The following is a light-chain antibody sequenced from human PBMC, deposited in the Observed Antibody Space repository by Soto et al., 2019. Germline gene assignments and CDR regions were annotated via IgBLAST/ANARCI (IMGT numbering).Light chain of an antibody. V-gene: IGKV3-15*01. J-gene: IGKJ4*01. CDR1: QFIGSN. CDR2: DAS. CDR3: QQYNNWPPLT. Sequence: MTQSPVTLSVSPGERGTLSCRASQFIGSNLAWYQQKPAQPPRLLIYDASTRATGIPARFSGSGSGTEFTLTISSLQSEDFAVYYCQQYNNWPPLTFGGGTKVDIK.